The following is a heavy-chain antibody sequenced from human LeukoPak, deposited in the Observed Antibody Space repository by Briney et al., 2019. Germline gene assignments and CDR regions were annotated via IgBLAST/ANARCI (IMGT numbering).Heavy chain of an antibody. D-gene: IGHD3-22*01. J-gene: IGHJ4*02. CDR2: INPSGGST. CDR1: GYTFTSYY. V-gene: IGHV1-46*01. CDR3: ARAEPLYYYDSSGYYDY. Sequence: ASVKVSCKASGYTFTSYYMHWVRQAPGQGLEWMGIINPSGGSTSYAQKFQGRVTMTRDTSTSTVYMELSSLRSEDTAVYYCARAEPLYYYDSSGYYDYWGQGTLVTVSS.